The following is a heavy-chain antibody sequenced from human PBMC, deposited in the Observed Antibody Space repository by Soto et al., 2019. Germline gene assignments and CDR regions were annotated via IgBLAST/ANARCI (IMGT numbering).Heavy chain of an antibody. V-gene: IGHV4-31*03. CDR3: ARNPEIYSGSDY. Sequence: PSETLSLTCTVSGGSISSGGYYWSWIRQHPGKGLEWIGYIYYSGSTYYNPSLKSRVTISVDTSKDQFSLKLSSVTAADTAVYYCARNPEIYSGSDYWGQGTLVTVSS. D-gene: IGHD2-15*01. CDR1: GGSISSGGYY. J-gene: IGHJ4*02. CDR2: IYYSGST.